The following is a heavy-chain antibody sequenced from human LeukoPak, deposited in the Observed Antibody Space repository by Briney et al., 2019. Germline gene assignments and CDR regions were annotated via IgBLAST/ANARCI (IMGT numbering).Heavy chain of an antibody. CDR1: GFTVSSNY. D-gene: IGHD6-13*01. V-gene: IGHV3-23*01. Sequence: GGSLRLSCAASGFTVSSNYMSWVRQAPGKGLEWVSAISGSGGSTYYADSVKGRFTISRDNSKNTLYLQMNSLRAEDTAVYYCARGGGSSWSPQDEFDYWGQGTLVTVSS. CDR2: ISGSGGST. CDR3: ARGGGSSWSPQDEFDY. J-gene: IGHJ4*02.